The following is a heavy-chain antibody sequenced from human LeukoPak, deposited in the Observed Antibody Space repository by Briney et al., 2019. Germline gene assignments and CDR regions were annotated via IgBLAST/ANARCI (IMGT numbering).Heavy chain of an antibody. CDR1: GFTFDDYG. CDR3: ARGLGYCSSTSCYTGGFFDP. J-gene: IGHJ5*02. V-gene: IGHV3-66*02. CDR2: IYSGGST. D-gene: IGHD2-2*02. Sequence: GGSLRLSCAASGFTFDDYGMSWVRQAPGKGLEWVSVIYSGGSTYYADSVKGRFTISRDNSKNTLYLQMNSLRAEDTAVYYCARGLGYCSSTSCYTGGFFDPWGQGTLVTVSS.